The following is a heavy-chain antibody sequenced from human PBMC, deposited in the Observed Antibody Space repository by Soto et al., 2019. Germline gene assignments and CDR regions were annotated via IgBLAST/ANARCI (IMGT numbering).Heavy chain of an antibody. CDR2: TYYRSKWYN. V-gene: IGHV6-1*01. D-gene: IGHD6-13*01. Sequence: SQTLSLTCAISGDSVSSNSAAWNWIRQSPSRGLEWLGRTYYRSKWYNDYAVSVKSRITINPDTSKNQFSLQLNSVTPEDTAVYYCASSFIAAAPLVENWFDPWGQGTLVTVSS. CDR3: ASSFIAAAPLVENWFDP. J-gene: IGHJ5*02. CDR1: GDSVSSNSAA.